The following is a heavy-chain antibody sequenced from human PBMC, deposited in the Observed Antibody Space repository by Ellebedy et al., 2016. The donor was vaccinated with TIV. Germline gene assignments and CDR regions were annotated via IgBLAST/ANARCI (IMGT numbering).Heavy chain of an antibody. CDR1: GGSISSNNHY. CDR3: ARGYCSGGCCYLFDY. J-gene: IGHJ4*02. D-gene: IGHD2-15*01. CDR2: VYYTGST. Sequence: MPSETLSLTCTVSGGSISSNNHYWGWVRQPPGKGLEYIGSVYYTGSTYYHPSLKSRVTVSADTSKNQFSLKLSSVTAADTAVYYCARGYCSGGCCYLFDYWGQGTLVTVSS. V-gene: IGHV4-39*01.